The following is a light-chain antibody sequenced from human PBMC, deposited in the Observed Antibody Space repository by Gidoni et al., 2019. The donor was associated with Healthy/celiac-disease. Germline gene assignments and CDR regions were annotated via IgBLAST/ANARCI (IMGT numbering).Light chain of an antibody. CDR2: DAS. CDR1: QSVSRY. V-gene: IGKV3-11*01. Sequence: DIVLTQPPATLSLSPGERATLACRASQSVSRYSAWYQQKPGQAPRLLIYDASKRATGVPARFSGSGSGTDFTLTISSLEPEDFAVYYCQQRSNWPPTFGGGTKVEIK. J-gene: IGKJ4*01. CDR3: QQRSNWPPT.